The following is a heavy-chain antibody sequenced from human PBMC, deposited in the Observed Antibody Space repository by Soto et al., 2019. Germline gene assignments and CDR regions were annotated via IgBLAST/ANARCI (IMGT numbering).Heavy chain of an antibody. Sequence: QVQLVQSGAEVKKPGSSVKVSCKASGGTFSSYAISWVRQAPGQGLEWMGGIIPIFGTANYAQKFQGRVTITADESTSTAYMELSSLRSEDTAVYYCARDRCSCCSCYPGWFDPWGQGTLVTVSS. J-gene: IGHJ5*02. CDR3: ARDRCSCCSCYPGWFDP. CDR2: IIPIFGTA. V-gene: IGHV1-69*01. CDR1: GGTFSSYA. D-gene: IGHD2-15*01.